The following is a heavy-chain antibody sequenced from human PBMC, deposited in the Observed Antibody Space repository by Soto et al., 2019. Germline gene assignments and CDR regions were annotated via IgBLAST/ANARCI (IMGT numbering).Heavy chain of an antibody. V-gene: IGHV3-30*03. CDR3: AAGYNWNDLDY. Sequence: GSLRLSCAASGFTFSSYGMHWVRQAPGKGLEWVAVISYDGSNKYYADSVKGRLTISRDNSKNTLYLQMNSLRAEDTAVYYCAAGYNWNDLDYWGQGTQVTVSS. CDR2: ISYDGSNK. CDR1: GFTFSSYG. D-gene: IGHD1-1*01. J-gene: IGHJ4*02.